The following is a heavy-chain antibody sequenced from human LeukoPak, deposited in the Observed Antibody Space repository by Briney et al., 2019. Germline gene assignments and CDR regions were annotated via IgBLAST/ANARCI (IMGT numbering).Heavy chain of an antibody. V-gene: IGHV3-48*04. CDR1: GLTFSSYG. D-gene: IGHD3-22*01. J-gene: IGHJ4*02. CDR2: ISSSGSTI. Sequence: GGSLRLSCAASGLTFSSYGMNWVRQAPGKGLEWVSYISSSGSTIYYADSVKGRFTISRDNAKNSLYLQMNSLRAEDTAVYYCARYYYDSSGYYYFDYWGQGTLVTVSS. CDR3: ARYYYDSSGYYYFDY.